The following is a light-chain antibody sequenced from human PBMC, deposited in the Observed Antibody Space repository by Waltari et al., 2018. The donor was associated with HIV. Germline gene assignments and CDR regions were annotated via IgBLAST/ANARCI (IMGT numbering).Light chain of an antibody. CDR1: SSDIGDYNY. J-gene: IGLJ3*02. Sequence: QSALTQPRSVSGSPGQSVPISCTGTSSDIGDYNYFSWYQQHPGKAPKLMIYDVTKRPSGVPDRFSGSKSGNTASLTISGLQAEDEAAYYCCSFAGSYTLVFGGGTKLTVL. CDR3: CSFAGSYTLV. CDR2: DVT. V-gene: IGLV2-11*01.